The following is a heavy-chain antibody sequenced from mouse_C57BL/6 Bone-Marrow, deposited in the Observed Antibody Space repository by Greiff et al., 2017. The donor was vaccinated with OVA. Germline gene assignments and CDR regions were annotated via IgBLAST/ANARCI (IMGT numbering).Heavy chain of an antibody. D-gene: IGHD2-1*01. V-gene: IGHV1-74*01. J-gene: IGHJ3*01. Sequence: QVQLQQPGAELVKPGASVKVSCKASGFTFTSYWMHWVKQRPGQGLEWIGRIHPSDSDTTYNQKVKGKATLTVDKSSSTAYMQLSSLTSEDSAVYYCANTPIYYGNYWFAYWGQGTLVTVSA. CDR3: ANTPIYYGNYWFAY. CDR1: GFTFTSYW. CDR2: IHPSDSDT.